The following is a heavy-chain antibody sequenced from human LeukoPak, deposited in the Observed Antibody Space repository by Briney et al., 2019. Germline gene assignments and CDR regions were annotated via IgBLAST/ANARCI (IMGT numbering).Heavy chain of an antibody. CDR3: ARLNDGYSGYDYALYFDY. V-gene: IGHV4-59*08. Sequence: SETLSLTCTVSGGSISSYYWSWIRQPPGKGLEWIGYIYYSGSTNYNPSLKSRVTISVDTSKNQFSPKLSSVTAADTAVYYCARLNDGYSGYDYALYFDYWGQGTLVTVSS. CDR2: IYYSGST. J-gene: IGHJ4*02. CDR1: GGSISSYY. D-gene: IGHD5-12*01.